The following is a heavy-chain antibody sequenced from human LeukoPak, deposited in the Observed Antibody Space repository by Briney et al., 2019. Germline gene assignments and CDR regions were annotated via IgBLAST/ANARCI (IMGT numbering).Heavy chain of an antibody. CDR3: ARDYYDSSGPLDY. CDR2: ISAYNGNT. CDR1: GYTFTGYY. Sequence: AASVKVSCKASGYTFTGYYMHWVRQAPGQGLEWMGWISAYNGNTNYAQKLQGRVTMTTDTSTSTAYMELRSLRSDDTAVYYCARDYYDSSGPLDYWGQGTLVTVSS. J-gene: IGHJ4*02. V-gene: IGHV1-18*04. D-gene: IGHD3-22*01.